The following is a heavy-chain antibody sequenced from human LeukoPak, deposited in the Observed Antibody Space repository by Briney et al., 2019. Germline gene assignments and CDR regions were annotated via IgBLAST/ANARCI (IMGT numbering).Heavy chain of an antibody. CDR1: GGTFSSYA. CDR3: ARTAETIYYYDSSGYEPTFDY. Sequence: SVKVSCKASGGTFSSYAISWVRQAPGQGLEWMGGIIPIFGTANYAQKFQGRVTITTDESTSTAYMELSSLRSEDTAVYYCARTAETIYYYDSSGYEPTFDYWAREPWSPSPQ. J-gene: IGHJ4*02. CDR2: IIPIFGTA. V-gene: IGHV1-69*05. D-gene: IGHD3-22*01.